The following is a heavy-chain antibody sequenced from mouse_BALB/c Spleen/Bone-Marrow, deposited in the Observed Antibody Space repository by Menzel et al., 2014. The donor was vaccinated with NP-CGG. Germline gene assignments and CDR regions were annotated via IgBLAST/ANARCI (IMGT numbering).Heavy chain of an antibody. CDR1: GYTFTSNT. V-gene: IGHV1-4*02. J-gene: IGHJ2*01. CDR2: INPTRGYT. Sequence: QVQLQQSAGELARPGASVKMSCKASGYTFTSNTIQWVQQRPGQGLEWIGYINPTRGYTDYNQKFKDKTTFTADKSSSTAYMQRSSLTSEDSAVYYCAREATYYAYFDYWGQGTTLTVSS. CDR3: AREATYYAYFDY. D-gene: IGHD1-1*01.